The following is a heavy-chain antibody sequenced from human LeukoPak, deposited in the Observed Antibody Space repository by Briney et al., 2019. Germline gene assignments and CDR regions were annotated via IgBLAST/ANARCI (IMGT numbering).Heavy chain of an antibody. V-gene: IGHV3-30-3*01. CDR1: GFTFSSYW. Sequence: PGGSLRLSCAASGFTFSSYWMTWVRQAPGKGLEWVAVISYGRSNKYYADSVKGRFTISRDNSKNTLYLQMNSLRAEDTAVYYCARDRVGATDYFDYWGQGTLVTVSS. CDR2: ISYGRSNK. J-gene: IGHJ4*02. D-gene: IGHD1-26*01. CDR3: ARDRVGATDYFDY.